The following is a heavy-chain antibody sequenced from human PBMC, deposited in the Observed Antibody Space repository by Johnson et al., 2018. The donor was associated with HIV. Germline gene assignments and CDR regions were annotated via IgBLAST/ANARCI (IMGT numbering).Heavy chain of an antibody. D-gene: IGHD3-3*01. Sequence: VQLVESGGGVAQPGGSLRLSCVASGFTFSSYDMHWVRQATGKGLEWVSAIGTAGDTYYPGSVQGRFTISRDNSKNTLSLQMNSLRAEDTAVYYCANFGVVTYGFDIWGQGTMVTVSS. V-gene: IGHV3-13*01. CDR1: GFTFSSYD. CDR3: ANFGVVTYGFDI. J-gene: IGHJ3*02. CDR2: IGTAGDT.